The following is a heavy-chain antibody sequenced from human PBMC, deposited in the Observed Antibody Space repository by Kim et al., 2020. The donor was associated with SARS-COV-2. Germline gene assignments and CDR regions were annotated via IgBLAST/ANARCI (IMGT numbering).Heavy chain of an antibody. D-gene: IGHD5-18*01. CDR3: AKVGKQLWSPVDY. J-gene: IGHJ4*02. V-gene: IGHV3-23*01. CDR2: ISGSGGYT. Sequence: GGSLRLSCAASGFTFSSYAMNWVRQAPGKGLEWVSAISGSGGYTYYADSVKGRFTISRDNSKNTLYLQMNSLRAEDTAVYHCAKVGKQLWSPVDYWGQGTLVTVSS. CDR1: GFTFSSYA.